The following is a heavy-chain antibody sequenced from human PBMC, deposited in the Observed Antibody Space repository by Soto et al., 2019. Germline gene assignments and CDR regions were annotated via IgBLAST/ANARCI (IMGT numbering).Heavy chain of an antibody. CDR3: ARSAVGVVVVPAASQFDY. D-gene: IGHD2-2*01. Sequence: QVQLVQSGAEVKKPGSSVKVSCKASGGTFSSYAISWVRQAPGQGLEWMGVIIPIFGTANYAQKFQGRVTITADESTSTAYMELSSLRSEDTAVYYCARSAVGVVVVPAASQFDYWGQGTLVTVSS. CDR2: IIPIFGTA. V-gene: IGHV1-69*01. CDR1: GGTFSSYA. J-gene: IGHJ4*02.